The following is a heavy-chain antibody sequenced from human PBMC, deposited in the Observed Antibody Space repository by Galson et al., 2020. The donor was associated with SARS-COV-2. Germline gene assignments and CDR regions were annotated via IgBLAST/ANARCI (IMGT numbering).Heavy chain of an antibody. CDR1: GFTFDDYA. V-gene: IGHV3-9*01. J-gene: IGHJ3*02. CDR2: ISWYSGSI. CDR3: AKDIPPYYCDRGGYGAFDI. D-gene: IGHD3-22*01. Sequence: SLKISCAASGFTFDDYAMHWVRQAPGKGLEWVSCISWYSGSICYADSVKGRFTISRDNAKNSLYLQMNSLRAEDTALYYCAKDIPPYYCDRGGYGAFDIWGQGAMVTVPS.